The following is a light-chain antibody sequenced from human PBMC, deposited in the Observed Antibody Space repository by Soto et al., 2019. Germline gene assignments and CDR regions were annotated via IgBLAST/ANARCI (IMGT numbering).Light chain of an antibody. J-gene: IGKJ1*01. CDR2: GAS. V-gene: IGKV3-20*01. CDR3: QQYGSSPT. Sequence: EIVLTQSPGTLSLSPGERATLSCRASRRVSSGYLAWYQQKPGQAPSLLIYGASSRATGIPDRFSGSGSGTDFTLTISRLEPEDFAVYYCQQYGSSPTFGQGTKVEIK. CDR1: RRVSSGY.